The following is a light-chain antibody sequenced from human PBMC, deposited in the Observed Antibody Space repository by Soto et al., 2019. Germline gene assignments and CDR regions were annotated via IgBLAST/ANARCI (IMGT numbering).Light chain of an antibody. CDR2: AAS. CDR1: QSVSSY. V-gene: IGKV3-11*01. J-gene: IGKJ1*01. Sequence: EIVLTQSPAMLSLSPGERATLSCGASQSVSSYLAWYEQKPGQAPRLLIYAASNRAPGIPARFSGSGSGTDLTLTTSSLEPDDFAVYYWQQRSDWPWTFVQGTQVQMK. CDR3: QQRSDWPWT.